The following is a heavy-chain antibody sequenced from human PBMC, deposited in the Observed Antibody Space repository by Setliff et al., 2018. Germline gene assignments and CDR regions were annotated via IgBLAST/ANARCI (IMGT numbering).Heavy chain of an antibody. J-gene: IGHJ4*02. V-gene: IGHV4-39*07. CDR2: IYYSGST. CDR3: AREFPLGELELRGPFDY. CDR1: GGSISSSSYY. D-gene: IGHD1-7*01. Sequence: SETLSLTCTVSGGSISSSSYYWGWIRQPPGKGLEWIGSIYYSGSTYYTPSLKSRVTISVDRSKNQFSLKLSSVTAADTAVYYCAREFPLGELELRGPFDYWGQGTLVTVSS.